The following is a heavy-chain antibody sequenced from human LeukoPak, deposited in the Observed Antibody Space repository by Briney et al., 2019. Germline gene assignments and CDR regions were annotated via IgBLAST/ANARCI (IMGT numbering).Heavy chain of an antibody. CDR2: SNPNRGGT. CDR1: GYTFTGYY. CDR3: ARDAAFGGVIVN. V-gene: IGHV1-2*02. D-gene: IGHD3-16*02. J-gene: IGHJ4*02. Sequence: ASVKVSCKASGYTFTGYYMHWVRQAPGQGREWMGWSNPNRGGTNYAQKFQGRVIMNRDTSISTAYMEMSRLRSDDTAIYYCARDAAFGGVIVNWGQGTLVTVSS.